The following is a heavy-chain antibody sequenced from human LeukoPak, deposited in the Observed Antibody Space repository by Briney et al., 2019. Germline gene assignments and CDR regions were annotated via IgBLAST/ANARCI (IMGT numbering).Heavy chain of an antibody. CDR3: AKATSPVHSRNWFDS. Sequence: GGSLRLSCAASGFTVSSNYMSWVRQAPGKGLEWVSSISGSGTNTDYADSVKGRFTISRDNSKNTVNVQMNSLRAEDTAVYYCAKATSPVHSRNWFDSWGQGTLVTVSS. CDR2: ISGSGTNT. D-gene: IGHD6-13*01. V-gene: IGHV3-23*01. CDR1: GFTVSSNY. J-gene: IGHJ5*01.